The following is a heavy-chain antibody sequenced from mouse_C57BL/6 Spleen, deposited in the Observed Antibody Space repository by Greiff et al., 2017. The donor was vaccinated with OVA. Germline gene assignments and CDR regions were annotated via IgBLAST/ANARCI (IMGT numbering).Heavy chain of an antibody. CDR3: ARELLDYYAMDY. CDR2: IYPGSGNT. Sequence: VQLQQSGAELVRPGASVKLSCKASGYTFTDYYINWVKQRPGQGLEWIARIYPGSGNTYYNEKFKGKATLTAEKSSSTAYMQLSSLTSEDSAVYFCARELLDYYAMDYWGQGTSVTVSS. CDR1: GYTFTDYY. V-gene: IGHV1-76*01. J-gene: IGHJ4*01. D-gene: IGHD1-3*01.